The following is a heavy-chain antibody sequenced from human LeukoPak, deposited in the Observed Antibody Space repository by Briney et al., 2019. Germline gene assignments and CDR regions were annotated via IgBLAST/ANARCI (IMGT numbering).Heavy chain of an antibody. J-gene: IGHJ4*02. CDR1: GVSVSSGSYY. CDR3: AREVGVGRGYSYGYGYFDY. CDR2: IYYSGST. D-gene: IGHD5-18*01. V-gene: IGHV4-61*01. Sequence: SETLSLTCTVSGVSVSSGSYYWSWIWQPPGKGLEWIGYIYYSGSTNYNPSLKSRVTISVDTSKNQFSLKLSSVTAADTAVYYCAREVGVGRGYSYGYGYFDYWGQGTLVTVSS.